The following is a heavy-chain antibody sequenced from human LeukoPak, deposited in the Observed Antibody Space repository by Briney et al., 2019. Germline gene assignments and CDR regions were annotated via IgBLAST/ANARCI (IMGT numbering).Heavy chain of an antibody. CDR1: GFTFGNFW. D-gene: IGHD1-1*01. J-gene: IGHJ4*02. V-gene: IGHV3-7*01. Sequence: GGSLRLSCAASGFTFGNFWMSWVRQAPGRGLEWVASMRGDGRSINYVESVKGRFTISRDNARNSLYLQMSSLRAEDTAVYYCARLFGGVTTFDSWGQGALVTVSS. CDR2: MRGDGRSI. CDR3: ARLFGGVTTFDS.